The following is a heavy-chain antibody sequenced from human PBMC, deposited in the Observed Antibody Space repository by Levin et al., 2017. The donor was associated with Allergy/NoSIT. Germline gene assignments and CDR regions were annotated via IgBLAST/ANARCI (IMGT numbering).Heavy chain of an antibody. J-gene: IGHJ4*02. V-gene: IGHV3-21*06. CDR2: ITGSSAYI. D-gene: IGHD2-15*01. CDR3: ARDKGGDCSGGSCYSDY. CDR1: GFTFSSYT. Sequence: TAGGSLRLSCAASGFTFSSYTMNWVRQAPGKGLEWVSTITGSSAYIYYADSVKGRFTISRDNAKNSLYLQMNSLRAEDTALYFCARDKGGDCSGGSCYSDYWGQGTQVTVSS.